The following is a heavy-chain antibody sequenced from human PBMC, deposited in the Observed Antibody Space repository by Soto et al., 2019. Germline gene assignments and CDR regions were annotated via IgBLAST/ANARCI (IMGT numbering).Heavy chain of an antibody. Sequence: SETLSLTCAFSGGSISSGGYSWSWMRQPPGKGLEWIGYIYHSGSTYYNPSLKSRVTISVDRSKNQFSLKLSSVSAAYTAVYYCARGPSGDKVDYWGQGTLVTSPQ. J-gene: IGHJ4*02. CDR2: IYHSGST. CDR1: GGSISSGGYS. CDR3: ARGPSGDKVDY. V-gene: IGHV4-30-2*01. D-gene: IGHD7-27*01.